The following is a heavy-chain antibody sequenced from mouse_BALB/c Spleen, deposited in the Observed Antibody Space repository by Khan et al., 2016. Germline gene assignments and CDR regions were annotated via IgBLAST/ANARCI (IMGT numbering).Heavy chain of an antibody. J-gene: IGHJ2*01. D-gene: IGHD1-1*02. CDR3: AGRYVNYFDY. CDR2: IYPGDGGT. CDR1: GYTFTRYW. Sequence: QVQLKESGAELARPGASVKLSCKASGYTFTRYWMQWVKQRPGQGLEWIGAIYPGDGGTKYNQKFKGKATLTADKSSSTAYMELSSLASEDSAVYYCAGRYVNYFDYWGQGTTLTVSS. V-gene: IGHV1-87*01.